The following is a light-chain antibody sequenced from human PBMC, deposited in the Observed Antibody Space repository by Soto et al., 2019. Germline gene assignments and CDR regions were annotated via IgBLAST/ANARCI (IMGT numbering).Light chain of an antibody. Sequence: IQLTQSPSSLSASVGDRVTITCRAGQGISSYLAWYQQKPGKAPKLPIYAASTLQSGVPSRFSGSGSGTDFTLTISSLQPEDFATYYCQQLNSYPPTFGLGTKVDIK. CDR3: QQLNSYPPT. J-gene: IGKJ3*01. CDR1: QGISSY. CDR2: AAS. V-gene: IGKV1-9*01.